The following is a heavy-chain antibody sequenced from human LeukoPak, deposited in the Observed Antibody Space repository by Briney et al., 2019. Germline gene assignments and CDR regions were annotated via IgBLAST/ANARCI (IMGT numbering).Heavy chain of an antibody. D-gene: IGHD3-10*01. CDR1: GFTFSSYW. Sequence: QPGWSLRLSCAASGFTFSSYWMHWVRQAPGKGLVWVSRINSDGSSTSYADSVKGRFTISRDNAKNTLYLQMNSLRAEDTAVYYCARGGKLLWFGEPQSHFDYWGQGTLVTVSS. V-gene: IGHV3-74*01. CDR3: ARGGKLLWFGEPQSHFDY. CDR2: INSDGSST. J-gene: IGHJ4*02.